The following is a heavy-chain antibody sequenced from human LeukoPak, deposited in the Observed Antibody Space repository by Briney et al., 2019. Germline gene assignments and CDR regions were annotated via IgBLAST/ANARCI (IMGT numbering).Heavy chain of an antibody. Sequence: ASVKASCKVSGYTFTDYYMHWVQQAPGKGLEWMGLVDPEDGETIYAEKFQGRVTITADTSTDTAYMELSSLRSEDTAVYYCATEIMGLRDEYYYYYYMDVWGKGTTVTVSS. CDR1: GYTFTDYY. V-gene: IGHV1-69-2*01. CDR3: ATEIMGLRDEYYYYYYMDV. CDR2: VDPEDGET. J-gene: IGHJ6*03. D-gene: IGHD3-16*01.